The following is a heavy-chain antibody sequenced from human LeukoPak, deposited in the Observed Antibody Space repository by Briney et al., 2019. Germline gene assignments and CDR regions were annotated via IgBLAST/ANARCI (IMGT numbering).Heavy chain of an antibody. CDR2: ISAYNGNT. CDR1: GYTFTSYG. Sequence: ASVKVSCKASGYTFTSYGISWVRQAPGQGLEWMGWISAYNGNTNYAQKLQGRVTMTTDTSTSTAYMELRSLRSDDTAVYYCARERPITMILGRDAFDIWGQGTMVTVSS. CDR3: ARERPITMILGRDAFDI. D-gene: IGHD3-22*01. J-gene: IGHJ3*02. V-gene: IGHV1-18*01.